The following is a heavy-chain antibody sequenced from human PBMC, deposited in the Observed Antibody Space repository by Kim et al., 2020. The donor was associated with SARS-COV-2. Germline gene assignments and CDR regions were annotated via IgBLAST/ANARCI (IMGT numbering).Heavy chain of an antibody. D-gene: IGHD3-22*01. CDR1: GYTFTGYY. V-gene: IGHV1-2*06. Sequence: ASVKVSCKASGYTFTGYYMHWVRQAPGQGLEWMGRINPNSGGTNYAQKFQGRVTMTRDTSISTAYMELSRLRSDDTAVYYCAREFPIIVVVNTYRIGAFDIWGQGTMVTVSS. CDR2: INPNSGGT. CDR3: AREFPIIVVVNTYRIGAFDI. J-gene: IGHJ3*02.